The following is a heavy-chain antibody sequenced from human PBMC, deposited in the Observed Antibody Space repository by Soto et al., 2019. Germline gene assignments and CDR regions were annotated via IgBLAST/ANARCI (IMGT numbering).Heavy chain of an antibody. CDR3: AKDRIPYSSSFADY. Sequence: QVQLVESGGGVVQPGRSLRLSCAASGFTFSSYGMHWVRQAPGKGLEWVAVISYDGSNKYYADSVKGRFTISSDNSKNTLYLQMNSLRAEDTAVYYCAKDRIPYSSSFADYWGQGTLVTVSS. CDR1: GFTFSSYG. D-gene: IGHD6-6*01. CDR2: ISYDGSNK. J-gene: IGHJ4*02. V-gene: IGHV3-30*18.